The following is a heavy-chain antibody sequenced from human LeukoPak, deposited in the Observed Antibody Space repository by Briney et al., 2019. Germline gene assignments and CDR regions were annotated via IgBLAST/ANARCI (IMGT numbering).Heavy chain of an antibody. CDR3: ARDYGSTNNCPHY. D-gene: IGHD2-2*01. CDR1: GFIFSKYA. J-gene: IGHJ4*02. CDR2: ISYDGSTK. V-gene: IGHV3-30-3*01. Sequence: QSGGSLRLSCAASGFIFSKYAMHGVRQAPGKGLEWVAVISYDGSTKYYSDSVKGRFTISRDNSKNTLYLQMNSLRPEDTTVYYCARDYGSTNNCPHYWGQGTLVTVSS.